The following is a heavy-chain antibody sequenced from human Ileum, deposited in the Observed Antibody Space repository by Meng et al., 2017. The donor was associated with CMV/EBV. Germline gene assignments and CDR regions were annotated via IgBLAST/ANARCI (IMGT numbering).Heavy chain of an antibody. Sequence: QPGQCGAEMKQPGSTRKLSGNPSGNFFTGYYMNWVRQAPGQGLEWVGCINLNSGVIDFAQKFQGRITLTRDTSITTAYMELTRLIYDDTAVYYCARENWVYDYWGQGTLVTVSS. CDR3: ARENWVYDY. J-gene: IGHJ4*02. V-gene: IGHV1-2*02. D-gene: IGHD7-27*01. CDR1: GNFFTGYY. CDR2: INLNSGVI.